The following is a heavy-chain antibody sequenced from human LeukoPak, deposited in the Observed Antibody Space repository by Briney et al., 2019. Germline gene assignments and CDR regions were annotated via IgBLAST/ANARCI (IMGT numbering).Heavy chain of an antibody. J-gene: IGHJ5*02. V-gene: IGHV4-34*01. CDR3: ARCPSQLLLWFGESLGEAWFDP. Sequence: SETLSLTCAVYGGSFSGYYWSWIRQPPGKGLEWIGEINHSGSTNYNPSLKRRVTISVDTSKNQFSLKLSSVTAADTAMYYCARCPSQLLLWFGESLGEAWFDPWGQGTLVTVSS. CDR1: GGSFSGYY. D-gene: IGHD3-10*01. CDR2: INHSGST.